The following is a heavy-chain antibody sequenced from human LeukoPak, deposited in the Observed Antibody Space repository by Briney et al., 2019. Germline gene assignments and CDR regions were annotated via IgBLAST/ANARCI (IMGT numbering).Heavy chain of an antibody. V-gene: IGHV3-7*03. D-gene: IGHD6-13*01. J-gene: IGHJ4*02. Sequence: GGSLRLSCAASGFTFNSHWMNWVRQAPGKGLEWVANIKQDGSEDYYMDSVKGRFIISRDNAKNSLYLQMNSLRAEDMALYYCAKDKGSSNWEGVDYWGQGTLVTVSS. CDR1: GFTFNSHW. CDR3: AKDKGSSNWEGVDY. CDR2: IKQDGSED.